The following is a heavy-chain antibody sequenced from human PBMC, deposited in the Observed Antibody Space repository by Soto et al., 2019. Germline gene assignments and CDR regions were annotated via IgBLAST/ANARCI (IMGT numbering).Heavy chain of an antibody. J-gene: IGHJ5*02. D-gene: IGHD1-20*01. CDR3: ARALHSNWNTLEWFDP. Sequence: PSETLSLTCTVSGGSISSYYWSWIRQPPGKGLEWIGYIYYSGSTNYNPSLKSRVTISVDTSKNQFSLKLSSVTAADTAVYYCARALHSNWNTLEWFDPWGQGTLVTVSS. CDR2: IYYSGST. V-gene: IGHV4-59*01. CDR1: GGSISSYY.